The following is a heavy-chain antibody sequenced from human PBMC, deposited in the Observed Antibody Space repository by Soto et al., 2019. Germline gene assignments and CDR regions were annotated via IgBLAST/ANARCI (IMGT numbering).Heavy chain of an antibody. J-gene: IGHJ4*02. V-gene: IGHV3-48*02. CDR2: ISPGGDRI. Sequence: GAMRLSCVASGFMFDSYAMNWVRQAPGKGLEWVSYISPGGDRIYYAESLKGRITISRDNARNSLSLQMNILSDEDTAVYYCTKSADSAGWGVDFWGQGTLVTVSS. D-gene: IGHD6-19*01. CDR1: GFMFDSYA. CDR3: TKSADSAGWGVDF.